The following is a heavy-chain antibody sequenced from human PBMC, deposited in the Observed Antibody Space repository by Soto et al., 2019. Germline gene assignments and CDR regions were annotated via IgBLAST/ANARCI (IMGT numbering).Heavy chain of an antibody. CDR2: IYYSGNI. CDR3: ASFGVESMNWFDP. D-gene: IGHD3-3*01. V-gene: IGHV4-30-4*01. J-gene: IGHJ5*02. CDR1: GVSITSGDYY. Sequence: QVQLQESGPGLAETLSLTCTVSGVSITSGDYYWNWIRQPPGKGLELIGNIYYSGNIYYNPSLKSRVTISLDTSKNQFSLKLSSVTAADTAVYYCASFGVESMNWFDPWGQGTLVTVSS.